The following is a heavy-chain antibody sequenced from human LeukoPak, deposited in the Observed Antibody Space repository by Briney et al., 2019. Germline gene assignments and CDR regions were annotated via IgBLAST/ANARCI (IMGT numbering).Heavy chain of an antibody. J-gene: IGHJ3*02. V-gene: IGHV3-53*01. CDR3: ARRGGYYYDSSGYSFGAFDI. CDR1: GFTVSSHY. D-gene: IGHD3-22*01. CDR2: IYSGGST. Sequence: GGSLRLSCAASGFTVSSHYMSWVRQAPGKGLEWVSVIYSGGSTYYADSVKGRFTISRDNSKNTLYLQMNSLRAEDTAVYYCARRGGYYYDSSGYSFGAFDIWGQGTMVTVSS.